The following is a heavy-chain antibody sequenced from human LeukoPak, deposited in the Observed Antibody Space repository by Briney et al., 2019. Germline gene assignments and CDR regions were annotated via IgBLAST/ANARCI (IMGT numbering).Heavy chain of an antibody. Sequence: SETLSLTCTVSGGSISSYYWSWIRQPAGKGLEWIGRIYTSGSTNYNPSLKSRVTMSVDTSKNQFSLKLSSVTAADTAVYYCARDPRPYYDFWGGYYYYMDVWGKGTTVTVSS. D-gene: IGHD3-3*01. CDR2: IYTSGST. CDR3: ARDPRPYYDFWGGYYYYMDV. J-gene: IGHJ6*03. CDR1: GGSISSYY. V-gene: IGHV4-4*07.